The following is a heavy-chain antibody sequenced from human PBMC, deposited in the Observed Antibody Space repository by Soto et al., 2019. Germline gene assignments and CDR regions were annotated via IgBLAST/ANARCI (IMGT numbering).Heavy chain of an antibody. Sequence: ASETLSLTCTVSGGSISSGGYYWSWIRQHPGKGLEWIGYIYYSGSTYYNPSLKSRVTISVDTSKNQFSLKLSSVTAADTAVYYCARESEAAAGTDLGYYFDYWGQGTLVTVSS. J-gene: IGHJ4*02. CDR1: GGSISSGGYY. CDR3: ARESEAAAGTDLGYYFDY. D-gene: IGHD6-13*01. CDR2: IYYSGST. V-gene: IGHV4-31*03.